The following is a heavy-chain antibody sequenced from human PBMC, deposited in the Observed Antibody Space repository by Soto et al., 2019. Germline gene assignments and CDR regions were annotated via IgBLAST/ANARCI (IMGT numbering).Heavy chain of an antibody. V-gene: IGHV1-18*04. CDR2: ISAYNGNT. CDR1: GYTFTSYG. CDR3: ARLYCTNGVCYRPPYGMDV. D-gene: IGHD2-8*01. J-gene: IGHJ6*02. Sequence: ASVKVSCKASGYTFTSYGISWVRQAPGQGLEWMGWISAYNGNTNYAQKLQGRVTMTTDTSTSTAYMELRSLRSDDTAVYYCARLYCTNGVCYRPPYGMDVWGQGTTVTVS.